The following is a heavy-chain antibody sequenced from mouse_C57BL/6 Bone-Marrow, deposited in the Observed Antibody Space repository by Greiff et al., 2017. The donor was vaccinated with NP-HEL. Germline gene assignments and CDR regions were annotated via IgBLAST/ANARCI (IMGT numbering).Heavy chain of an antibody. V-gene: IGHV1-18*01. Sequence: VQLQQSGPELVKPGASVKIPCKASGYTFTDYNMDWVKQSHGKSLEWIGDINPNNGGTIYNQKFKGKATLTVDKSSSTAYMELRSLTSEDTAVYYCARYYSNYYYAMDYWGQGTSVTVSS. CDR3: ARYYSNYYYAMDY. J-gene: IGHJ4*01. CDR1: GYTFTDYN. D-gene: IGHD2-5*01. CDR2: INPNNGGT.